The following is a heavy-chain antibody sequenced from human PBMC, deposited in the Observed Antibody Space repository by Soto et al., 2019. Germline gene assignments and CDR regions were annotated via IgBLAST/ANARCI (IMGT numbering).Heavy chain of an antibody. Sequence: GGSLRLSCAASGFTFSNAWINWVRQAPGKGLEWVGRIKSKTDGGTTDYAAPVKGRFAISRDDSNNMVYLQMNSLRAEDTAVYYCAKTYYYDSSGYFLYWGQGTLVTVSS. J-gene: IGHJ4*02. CDR1: GFTFSNAW. V-gene: IGHV3-15*07. D-gene: IGHD3-22*01. CDR2: IKSKTDGGTT. CDR3: AKTYYYDSSGYFLY.